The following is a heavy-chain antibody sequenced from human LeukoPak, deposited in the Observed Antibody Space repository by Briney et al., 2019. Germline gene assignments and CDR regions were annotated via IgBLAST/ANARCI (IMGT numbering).Heavy chain of an antibody. V-gene: IGHV3-21*03. D-gene: IGHD4-17*01. Sequence: PGGSLRLSSSASGFTFNTYSMNWRPPAPGHGLEWGSSIIISSSYNYYADSVKGRITISRDNAKYSLYLQMNSLRAEDTAVYYCARVGGTTVTPGYYYYYGMDVWGQGTTVTVSS. CDR1: GFTFNTYS. CDR2: IIISSSYN. J-gene: IGHJ6*02. CDR3: ARVGGTTVTPGYYYYYGMDV.